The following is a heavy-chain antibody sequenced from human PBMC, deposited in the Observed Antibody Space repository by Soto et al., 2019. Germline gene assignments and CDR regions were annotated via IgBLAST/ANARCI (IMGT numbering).Heavy chain of an antibody. D-gene: IGHD3-3*01. Sequence: PGGSLRLSCAASGFAFSSYGMHWVRQAPGKGLEWVAVISYDGSNKYYADSVKGRFTISRDNSKNTLYLQMNSLRAEDTAVYYCAKDPAIFGVVIGYFQHWGQGTLVTVSS. CDR2: ISYDGSNK. CDR1: GFAFSSYG. V-gene: IGHV3-30*18. J-gene: IGHJ1*01. CDR3: AKDPAIFGVVIGYFQH.